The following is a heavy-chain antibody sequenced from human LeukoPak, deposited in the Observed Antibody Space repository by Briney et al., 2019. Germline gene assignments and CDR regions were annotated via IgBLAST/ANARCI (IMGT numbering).Heavy chain of an antibody. CDR1: GHSISSYY. Sequence: SETLSLTCPVSGHSISSYYCSWIRQPAGKGLEWIGYTYYSGSNNYNTSLKSRVTISVDTYKNQCSLKLSSVTAADTAVYYCARLGSYSDYWGQGTLVTVSS. J-gene: IGHJ4*02. V-gene: IGHV4-59*08. CDR3: ARLGSYSDY. CDR2: TYYSGSN. D-gene: IGHD1-26*01.